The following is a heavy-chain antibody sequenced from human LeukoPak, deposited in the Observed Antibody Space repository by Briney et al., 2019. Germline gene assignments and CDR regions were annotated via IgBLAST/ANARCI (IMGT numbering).Heavy chain of an antibody. CDR2: INHSGST. J-gene: IGHJ3*02. D-gene: IGHD3-16*01. CDR1: GGSIRSSYYY. V-gene: IGHV4-39*07. CDR3: ARGRPRYYDYVWGQCHALKNDAFDI. Sequence: PSETLSLTCTVSGGSIRSSYYYWRWIRQPPGKGLEWIGEINHSGSTNYNPSLKSRVTISVETSKNRFSLKLSSVTAADTAVYYCARGRPRYYDYVWGQCHALKNDAFDIWGQGTMVTVSS.